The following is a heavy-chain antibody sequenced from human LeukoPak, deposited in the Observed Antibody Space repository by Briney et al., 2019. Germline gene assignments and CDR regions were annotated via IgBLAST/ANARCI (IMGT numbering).Heavy chain of an antibody. J-gene: IGHJ4*02. CDR1: GGSISSSSDY. CDR2: IYYSGST. V-gene: IGHV4-39*01. CDR3: ARWKGTADFDY. D-gene: IGHD1-1*01. Sequence: PSETLSLTCTVSGGSISSSSDYCGWIRQPPGKGLEWIGSIYYSGSTYYNPSLKSRVTISVDTSKNQFSLKLSSVTAADTAVYYCARWKGTADFDYWGQGTLVTVSS.